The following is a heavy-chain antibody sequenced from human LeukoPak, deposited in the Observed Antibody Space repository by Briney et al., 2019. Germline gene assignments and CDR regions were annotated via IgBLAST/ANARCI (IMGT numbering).Heavy chain of an antibody. Sequence: SETLSLTCTVSGGSISSSSYYWGWIRQPPGKGLEWIGSIYYSGSTYYNPSLKSRVTISVDTSKNQFSLKRSSVTAADTAVYYCASLRERSFNARGFDYWGQGTLVTVSS. J-gene: IGHJ4*02. CDR1: GGSISSSSYY. CDR3: ASLRERSFNARGFDY. CDR2: IYYSGST. D-gene: IGHD1-1*01. V-gene: IGHV4-39*01.